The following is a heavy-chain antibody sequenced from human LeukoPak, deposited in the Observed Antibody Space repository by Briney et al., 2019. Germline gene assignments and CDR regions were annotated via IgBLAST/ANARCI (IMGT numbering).Heavy chain of an antibody. D-gene: IGHD3-16*01. J-gene: IGHJ5*02. CDR3: ARPRQGDWFEP. Sequence: GESLKISCKASGYTFTTYWIGWVRQMPGKGLEWMVVIWPGDSDTRYSPSFQGQVTISVDKSITTAYLQWSSLKASDSAMYYCARPRQGDWFEPWGQGTLVTVSS. CDR2: IWPGDSDT. V-gene: IGHV5-51*01. CDR1: GYTFTTYW.